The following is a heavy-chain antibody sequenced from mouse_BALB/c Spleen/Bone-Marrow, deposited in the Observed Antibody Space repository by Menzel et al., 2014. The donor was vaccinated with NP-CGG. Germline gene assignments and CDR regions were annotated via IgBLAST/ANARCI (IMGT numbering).Heavy chain of an antibody. V-gene: IGHV1-69*01. CDR2: IDTSDSYT. CDR3: ARGGDDFSLDY. Sequence: QVQLQQSVTELVMPGASVKMSCKASGYAFTDRWIHWVKQRPGQGLEWIGAIDTSDSYTNHNQKFKGKATLTVDESSSTAYIHLSSLTSEDSAVYYCARGGDDFSLDYWGQRTSVTVSS. D-gene: IGHD2-4*01. J-gene: IGHJ4*01. CDR1: GYAFTDRW.